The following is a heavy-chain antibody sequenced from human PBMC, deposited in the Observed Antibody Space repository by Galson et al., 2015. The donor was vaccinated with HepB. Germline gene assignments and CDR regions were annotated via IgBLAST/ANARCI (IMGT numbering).Heavy chain of an antibody. Sequence: SVKASCKASGFTFSDFYMHWVRQSPGQGLQWMGRIDPNNGIAVYAESSQGRVAMTADTSKSTAYMELSWLTFDDTAVYYCARASLFWNNRESDAFDVWGPGTMVTVSS. D-gene: IGHD3-3*01. J-gene: IGHJ3*01. V-gene: IGHV1-2*06. CDR2: IDPNNGIA. CDR1: GFTFSDFY. CDR3: ARASLFWNNRESDAFDV.